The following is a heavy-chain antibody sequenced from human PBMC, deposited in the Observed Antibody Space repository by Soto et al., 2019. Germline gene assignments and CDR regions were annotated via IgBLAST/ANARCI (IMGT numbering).Heavy chain of an antibody. D-gene: IGHD2-21*02. Sequence: QVHLVQSGADVRKSGSSVRVSCTASGGGTLSNDGISWVRQAPGQGLEWLGRIIPFFGTPDYSQSFQCRLTITADASTGTVYMDLRSLKSDDTAVYYCAREVVTETTWGSFDSWGQGTLVTVSS. CDR2: IIPFFGTP. CDR3: AREVVTETTWGSFDS. V-gene: IGHV1-69*01. J-gene: IGHJ4*02. CDR1: GGGTLSNDG.